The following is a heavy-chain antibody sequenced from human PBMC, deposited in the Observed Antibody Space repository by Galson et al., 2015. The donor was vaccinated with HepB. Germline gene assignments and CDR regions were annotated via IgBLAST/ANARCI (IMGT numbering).Heavy chain of an antibody. V-gene: IGHV1-69*10. CDR1: GGSFTSFG. D-gene: IGHD3-3*01. CDR2: IIPLFEVE. Sequence: SVKVSCKASGGSFTSFGISWARQAPGQGLEWMRGIIPLFEVEDYAKKFQRRVTFTADKSTNTVYMELSSLRLDDTAVYYCAKNPDSVFWSGSPQADYYYYGMDVWGQGTTVTVSS. CDR3: AKNPDSVFWSGSPQADYYYYGMDV. J-gene: IGHJ6*02.